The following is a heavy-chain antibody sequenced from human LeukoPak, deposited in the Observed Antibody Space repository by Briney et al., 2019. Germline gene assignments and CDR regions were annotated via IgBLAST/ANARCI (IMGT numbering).Heavy chain of an antibody. J-gene: IGHJ4*02. D-gene: IGHD6-13*01. V-gene: IGHV3-21*01. CDR2: ISSSSYI. CDR3: ARKSAGYSSSWFDY. CDR1: GLTFSSYS. Sequence: GGSLRLSCAASGLTFSSYSMNWVRQAPGKGLEWVSSISSSSYIYYADSVKGRFTISRDNAKNSLYLQMNSLRAEDTAVYYCARKSAGYSSSWFDYWGQGTLVTVSS.